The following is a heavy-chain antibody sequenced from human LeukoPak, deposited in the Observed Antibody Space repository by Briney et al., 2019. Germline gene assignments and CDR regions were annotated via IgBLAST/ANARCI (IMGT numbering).Heavy chain of an antibody. J-gene: IGHJ4*01. CDR2: ISDDGTKK. V-gene: IGHV3-30*03. CDR1: GFTFSIFG. D-gene: IGHD3-10*01. CDR3: ASSTFYYGSRPREGFDY. Sequence: PGRSLRLSCVASGFTFSIFGMHWVRQAPGKGLEWVAVISDDGTKKYYADSVRGRFTISRDNFKNTLYLQMNSLRTEDTALFYCASSTFYYGSRPREGFDYWGHGTLVTVSS.